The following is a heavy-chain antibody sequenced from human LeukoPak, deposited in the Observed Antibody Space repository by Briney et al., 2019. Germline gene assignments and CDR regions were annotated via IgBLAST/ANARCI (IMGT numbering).Heavy chain of an antibody. J-gene: IGHJ6*03. CDR3: ARGGYSYGWGYYYYYMDV. CDR2: IYYSGST. CDR1: GGSISSHY. V-gene: IGHV4-59*11. Sequence: MSSETLSLTCTVSGGSISSHYWSWIRQPPGKGLEWIGYIYYSGSTNYNPSLKSRVTISVDTSKNQFSLKLSSVTAADTAVYYCARGGYSYGWGYYYYYMDVWGKGTTVTVSS. D-gene: IGHD5-18*01.